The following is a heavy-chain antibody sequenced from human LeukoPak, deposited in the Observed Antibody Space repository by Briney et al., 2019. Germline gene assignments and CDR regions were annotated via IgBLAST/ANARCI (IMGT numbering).Heavy chain of an antibody. CDR3: ARQNYGDYNPNYYFDY. CDR1: GGSISSSSYY. J-gene: IGHJ4*02. CDR2: IYYSGST. Sequence: PSETLSLTCTVSGGSISSSSYYWGWIRQPPGKGLEWIGSIYYSGSTYYNPSLKSRVTISVDTSKNQFSLKLSSVTAADTAVYYCARQNYGDYNPNYYFDYWGQGTLVTVSS. V-gene: IGHV4-39*01. D-gene: IGHD4-17*01.